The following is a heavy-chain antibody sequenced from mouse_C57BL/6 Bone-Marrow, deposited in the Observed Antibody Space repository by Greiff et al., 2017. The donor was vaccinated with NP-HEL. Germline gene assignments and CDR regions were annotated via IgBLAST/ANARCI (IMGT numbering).Heavy chain of an antibody. Sequence: VQLQESGAELVRPGASVKLSCKASGYTFTDYYINWVKQRPGQGLEWIARIYPGSGNTYYNEKFKGKATLTAEKSSSTAYMQLSSLTSEDSAVYFCARSPSYWGQGTSVTVSS. J-gene: IGHJ4*01. V-gene: IGHV1-76*01. CDR2: IYPGSGNT. CDR3: ARSPSY. CDR1: GYTFTDYY.